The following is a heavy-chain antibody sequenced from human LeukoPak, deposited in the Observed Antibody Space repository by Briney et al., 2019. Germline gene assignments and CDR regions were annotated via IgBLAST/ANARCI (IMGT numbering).Heavy chain of an antibody. J-gene: IGHJ4*02. V-gene: IGHV4-34*01. Sequence: PSETLSLTCAVYGGSFSGYYWSWIRQPPGKGLEWIGEINHSGSTNYNPSLKSRVTISVDTSKNQFSLKLSSVTAAGTAAYYCARGKRVLRYFDWLSAFDYWGQGTLVTVSS. CDR2: INHSGST. D-gene: IGHD3-9*01. CDR3: ARGKRVLRYFDWLSAFDY. CDR1: GGSFSGYY.